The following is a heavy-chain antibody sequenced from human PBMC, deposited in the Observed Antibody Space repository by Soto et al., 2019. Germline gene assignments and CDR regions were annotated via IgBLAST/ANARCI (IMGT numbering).Heavy chain of an antibody. Sequence: QVQLQESGPGLVKPSQTLSLTCTVSGGSISRGGYYWRWIRQHPGKGLEWIGYIYYSGGTYYNPSLKSRVTIAVDTSENQFSLRLSSVTAADTAVYYCARKDSGYSDYMDVWGKGTTVTVSS. J-gene: IGHJ6*03. CDR1: GGSISRGGYY. V-gene: IGHV4-31*03. CDR3: ARKDSGYSDYMDV. CDR2: IYYSGGT. D-gene: IGHD5-12*01.